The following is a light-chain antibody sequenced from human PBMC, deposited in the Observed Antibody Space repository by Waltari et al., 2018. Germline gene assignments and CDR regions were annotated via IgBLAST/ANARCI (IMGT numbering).Light chain of an antibody. CDR2: DVT. J-gene: IGLJ3*02. CDR1: SSDVGGYQS. Sequence: QSALTQPRSVSGSPGQSVTISCTGTSSDVGGYQSVSWYQHHPGKAPKLIIYDVTKRPSGVPDRFSASKSDNTASLTISGLQAEDEADYYCCSYAGSITFWVFGGGTKLTVL. V-gene: IGLV2-11*01. CDR3: CSYAGSITFWV.